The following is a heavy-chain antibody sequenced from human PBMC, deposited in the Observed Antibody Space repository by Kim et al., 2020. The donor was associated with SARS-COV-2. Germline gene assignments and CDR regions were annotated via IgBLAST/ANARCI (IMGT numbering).Heavy chain of an antibody. CDR3: ARIGDY. Sequence: YPGAADTRYRPSFQGQVTISAAKSISTAYLQWSSLKASDTAMYYCARIGDYWGQGTLVTVSS. CDR2: YPGAADT. D-gene: IGHD2-15*01. V-gene: IGHV5-51*01. J-gene: IGHJ4*02.